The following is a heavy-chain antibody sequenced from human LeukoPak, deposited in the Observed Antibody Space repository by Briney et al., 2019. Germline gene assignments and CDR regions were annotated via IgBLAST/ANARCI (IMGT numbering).Heavy chain of an antibody. CDR1: GVTFSIYG. J-gene: IGHJ5*02. CDR2: IRDSGET. CDR3: ARDRAVTQDWVEFDP. D-gene: IGHD4-17*01. V-gene: IGHV3-66*03. Sequence: PGTSLRLSCAASGVTFSIYGMHWVRQAPGKGLEWVSLIRDSGETFYADSVKGRFTISRDNSKNTKYLQMNRLRVEDTAVYFCARDRAVTQDWVEFDPWGQGTLVTVSS.